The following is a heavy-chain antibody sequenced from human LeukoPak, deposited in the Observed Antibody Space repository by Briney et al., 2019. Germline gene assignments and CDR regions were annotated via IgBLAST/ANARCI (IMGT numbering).Heavy chain of an antibody. Sequence: ASVKVSCKASGGTFSSYAISWVRQAPGQGPEWMGGIIPIFGTANYAQKFQGRVTITTDESTSTAYMELSSLRSEDTAVYYCATPRGLRDYFDYWGQGTLVTVSS. D-gene: IGHD4-17*01. CDR3: ATPRGLRDYFDY. CDR2: IIPIFGTA. J-gene: IGHJ4*02. V-gene: IGHV1-69*05. CDR1: GGTFSSYA.